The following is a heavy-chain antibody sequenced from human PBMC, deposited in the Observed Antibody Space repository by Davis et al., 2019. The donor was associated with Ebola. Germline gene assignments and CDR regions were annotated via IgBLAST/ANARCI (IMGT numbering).Heavy chain of an antibody. CDR1: GFSLSNYW. V-gene: IGHV3-23*01. J-gene: IGHJ4*02. CDR3: AKDTNADSTGGDY. D-gene: IGHD4-17*01. CDR2: IGGNGGRT. Sequence: GGSLRLSCEASGFSLSNYWMSWVRQAPGKGLEWVSAIGGNGGRTYYADSVKGRFTISRDNSKNTVYLQMNSLRAEDTAVYYCAKDTNADSTGGDYWGQGTLVTVSS.